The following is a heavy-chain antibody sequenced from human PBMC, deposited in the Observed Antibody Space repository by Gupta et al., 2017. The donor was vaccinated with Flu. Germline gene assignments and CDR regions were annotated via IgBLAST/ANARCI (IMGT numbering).Heavy chain of an antibody. J-gene: IGHJ4*02. CDR2: INEIGTT. CDR3: ARKGPDLSIATNN. D-gene: IGHD6-6*01. Sequence: IRQPPAKGREWIGEINEIGTTNYNPSRRSRLIISVDTSKNQVSLTLLSVTAADTAMYYCARKGPDLSIATNNWGQGTLVTVSS. V-gene: IGHV4-34*01.